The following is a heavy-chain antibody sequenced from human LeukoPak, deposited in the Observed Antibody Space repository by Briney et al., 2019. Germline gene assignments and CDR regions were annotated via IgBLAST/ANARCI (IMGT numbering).Heavy chain of an antibody. V-gene: IGHV1-69*13. CDR1: GGSFSNYA. CDR3: ATEAHYYYGMDV. Sequence: SVKVSCKASGGSFSNYAISWVRQAPGQGLEWMGGIVPILSTTNYARKFQGRVTMTAGGSTSTAYMELSSLRSEDTAVYYCATEAHYYYGMDVWGQGTTVTVSS. CDR2: IVPILSTT. J-gene: IGHJ6*02.